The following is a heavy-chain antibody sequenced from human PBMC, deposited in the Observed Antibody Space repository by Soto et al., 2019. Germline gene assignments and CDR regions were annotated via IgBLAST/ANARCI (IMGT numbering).Heavy chain of an antibody. CDR3: ARVFLWGYMVRGVHDY. CDR2: IYYSGST. Sequence: SETLSLTCTVSGGSISSGGYYWSWIRQHPGKGLEWIGYIYYSGSTYYNPSLKSRVTISVDTSKNQFSLKLSSVTAADTAVYYCARVFLWGYMVRGVHDYWGQGTLVTVSS. D-gene: IGHD3-10*01. J-gene: IGHJ4*02. CDR1: GGSISSGGYY. V-gene: IGHV4-31*03.